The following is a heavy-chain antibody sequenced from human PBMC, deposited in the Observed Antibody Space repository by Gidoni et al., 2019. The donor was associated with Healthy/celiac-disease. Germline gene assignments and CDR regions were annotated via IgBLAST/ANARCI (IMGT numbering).Heavy chain of an antibody. CDR3: ARVWGGDNYYYGMDV. V-gene: IGHV1-2*04. J-gene: IGHJ6*02. D-gene: IGHD2-21*02. CDR1: GYTFTGYY. Sequence: QVQLVQSGAEVKKPGASVKVSCKPSGYTFTGYYMHWVRQAPGQGLEWMGWINPNSGGTNYAQKFQGWVTMTRDTSISTAYMELSRLRSDDTAVYYCARVWGGDNYYYGMDVWGQGTTVTVSS. CDR2: INPNSGGT.